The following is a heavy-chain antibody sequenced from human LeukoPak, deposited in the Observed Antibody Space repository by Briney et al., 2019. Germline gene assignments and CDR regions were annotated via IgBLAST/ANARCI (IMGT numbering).Heavy chain of an antibody. CDR3: AKSVSSGTYSYFDY. Sequence: GGSLRLSCAASRFTFSSYAMSWVRQAPGQGPGRVSGVSGSGGSTYYADSAKGRFTISRDNSKNTLYLQMNSLRAEDTAVYYCAKSVSSGTYSYFDYWGQGTLVTVSS. CDR1: RFTFSSYA. V-gene: IGHV3-23*01. J-gene: IGHJ4*02. D-gene: IGHD1-26*01. CDR2: VSGSGGST.